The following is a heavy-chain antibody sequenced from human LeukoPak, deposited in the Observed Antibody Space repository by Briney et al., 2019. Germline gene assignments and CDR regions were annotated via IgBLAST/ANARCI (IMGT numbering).Heavy chain of an antibody. CDR1: GGSISSYY. CDR2: IYYSGST. Sequence: PSETLSLTCTVSGGSISSYYWSWIRQPPGKGLEWIGYIYYSGSTNYNPSLKSRVTISVDTSKNQFSLKLSSVTAADTAVYYCARFVHIVVVTASGSQNWFDPWGQGTLVTVSP. V-gene: IGHV4-59*01. J-gene: IGHJ5*02. D-gene: IGHD2-21*02. CDR3: ARFVHIVVVTASGSQNWFDP.